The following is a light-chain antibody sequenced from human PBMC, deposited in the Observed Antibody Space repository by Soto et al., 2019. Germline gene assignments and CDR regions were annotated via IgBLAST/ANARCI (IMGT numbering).Light chain of an antibody. J-gene: IGLJ2*01. CDR1: SSDVGGYNY. Sequence: QSALTQPASVSGSPGQSITISCTGTSSDVGGYNYVSWYQQHPGKAPKLMIYEVSNRPSGVSNRFSGSKSGNTASLTISGLQAEDEADDFCRSYTSSSTLFGGGTKLTVL. CDR2: EVS. CDR3: RSYTSSSTL. V-gene: IGLV2-14*01.